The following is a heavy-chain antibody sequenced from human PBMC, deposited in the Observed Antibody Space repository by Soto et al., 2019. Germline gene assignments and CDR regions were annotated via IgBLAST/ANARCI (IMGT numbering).Heavy chain of an antibody. Sequence: SETLSLTCTVSGGSISSYYWSWIRQPPGKGLEWIGYIYYSGSTNYNPSLKSRVTISVDTSKNQFSLKLSSVTAADTAVYYCARVRSSSGWYYFDYWGQGTLVTVSS. CDR3: ARVRSSSGWYYFDY. CDR2: IYYSGST. D-gene: IGHD6-19*01. CDR1: GGSISSYY. V-gene: IGHV4-59*01. J-gene: IGHJ4*02.